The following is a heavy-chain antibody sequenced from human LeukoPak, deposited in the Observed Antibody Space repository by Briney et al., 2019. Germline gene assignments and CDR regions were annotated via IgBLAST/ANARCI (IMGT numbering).Heavy chain of an antibody. CDR1: GFTVSSNY. D-gene: IGHD3-3*01. CDR2: IYSGGST. Sequence: SGGSLRLSCAASGFTVSSNYMSWVRQAPGRGLEWVSVIYSGGSTYYADSVKGRFTISRDNSKNTLYLQMNSLRAEDTAVYYCARGPPGRFLEWLWTYYMDVWGKGTTVTVSS. V-gene: IGHV3-53*01. CDR3: ARGPPGRFLEWLWTYYMDV. J-gene: IGHJ6*03.